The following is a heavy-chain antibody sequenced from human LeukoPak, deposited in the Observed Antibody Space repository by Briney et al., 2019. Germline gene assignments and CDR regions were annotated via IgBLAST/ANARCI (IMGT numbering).Heavy chain of an antibody. CDR3: ARDNDYSIPQYYYGMDV. CDR2: ISSSGSTI. J-gene: IGHJ6*02. V-gene: IGHV3-48*03. D-gene: IGHD4-11*01. CDR1: GFTFSSYE. Sequence: PGGSLRLSCAAAGFTFSSYEMNWVRQAPGKGLEWVSYISSSGSTIYYADSVKGRFTISRDNAKNSLYLQMNSLRAEDTAVYYRARDNDYSIPQYYYGMDVWGQGTTVTVSS.